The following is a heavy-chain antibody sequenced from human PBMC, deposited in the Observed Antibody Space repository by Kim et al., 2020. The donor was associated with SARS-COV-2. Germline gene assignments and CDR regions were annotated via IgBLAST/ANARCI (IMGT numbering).Heavy chain of an antibody. CDR1: GGSFSGYY. Sequence: SETLSLTCAVYGGSFSGYYWSWIRQPPGKGLEWIGEINHSGSTNYNPSLKSRVTISVDTSKNQFSLKLSSVTAADPAVYYCARVYYYMDVWGKGTTVTVS. V-gene: IGHV4-34*01. CDR3: ARVYYYMDV. CDR2: INHSGST. J-gene: IGHJ6*03.